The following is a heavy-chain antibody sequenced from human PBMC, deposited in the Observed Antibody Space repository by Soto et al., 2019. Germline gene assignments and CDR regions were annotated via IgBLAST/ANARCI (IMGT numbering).Heavy chain of an antibody. CDR3: ARHWDCSGGSCYETRWFDP. CDR2: IYYSGST. Sequence: SGTLSLTCTVSGGSISSGGYYWSWIRQHPGKGLEWIGYIYYSGSTYYNPSLKSRVTISVDTSKNQFSLKLSSVTAADTAVYYCARHWDCSGGSCYETRWFDPWGQGTLVTVSS. D-gene: IGHD2-15*01. J-gene: IGHJ5*02. CDR1: GGSISSGGYY. V-gene: IGHV4-31*03.